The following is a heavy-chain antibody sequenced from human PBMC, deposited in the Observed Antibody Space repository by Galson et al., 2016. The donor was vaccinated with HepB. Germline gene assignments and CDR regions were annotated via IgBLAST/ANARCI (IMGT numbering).Heavy chain of an antibody. D-gene: IGHD2-15*01. J-gene: IGHJ3*02. V-gene: IGHV3-64D*06. CDR3: MKDYRQDISDI. Sequence: SLRLSCAASGFAFSNYAMHWVRQAPGKGLEYVSRISHDGITIYYANSVKGRFTVSRDNSRNTQYLQISSLRPEDTALYYCMKDYRQDISDIWGQGTMVTVSS. CDR1: GFAFSNYA. CDR2: ISHDGITI.